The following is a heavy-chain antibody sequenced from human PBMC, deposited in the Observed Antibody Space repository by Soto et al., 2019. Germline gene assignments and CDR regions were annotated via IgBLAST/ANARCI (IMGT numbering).Heavy chain of an antibody. CDR3: AKDRNWNDEFDY. D-gene: IGHD1-1*01. V-gene: IGHV3-23*01. Sequence: GGSLRLSCAASGCTFSSYAMIWVRQAPGKGLEWVSAISGSGGSTYYADSVKGRFTISRDNSKNTLYLQMNSLRAEDTAVYYCAKDRNWNDEFDYWGQGTLVTVSS. J-gene: IGHJ4*02. CDR2: ISGSGGST. CDR1: GCTFSSYA.